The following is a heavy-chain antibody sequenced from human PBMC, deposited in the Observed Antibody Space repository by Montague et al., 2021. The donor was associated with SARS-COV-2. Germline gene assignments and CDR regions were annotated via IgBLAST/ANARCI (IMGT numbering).Heavy chain of an antibody. Sequence: CAISGDSVSSHRAAWNWIRQSPGRGLEWLGRTYYRSKWYNDYAVXXECRITINPDTSKNQFSLQLKSVTPEDTAVYYCSRGYCGGGSCYVFDYWGQGTLVTVSS. V-gene: IGHV6-1*01. CDR1: GDSVSSHRAA. CDR2: TYYRSKWYN. J-gene: IGHJ4*02. CDR3: SRGYCGGGSCYVFDY. D-gene: IGHD2-15*01.